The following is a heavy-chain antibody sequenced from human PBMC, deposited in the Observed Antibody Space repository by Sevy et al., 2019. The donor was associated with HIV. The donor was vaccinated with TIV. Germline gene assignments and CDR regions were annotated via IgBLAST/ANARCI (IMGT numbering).Heavy chain of an antibody. Sequence: GWSLRLSCAASGFTFSSYAMHWVRQAPGKGLEWVAVISYDGSNKYYADSVKGRFTISRDNSKNTLYLQMNSLRAGDTAVYYCARDFSGGSYYRAPHAFDIWGQGTMVTVSS. CDR1: GFTFSSYA. CDR2: ISYDGSNK. CDR3: ARDFSGGSYYRAPHAFDI. V-gene: IGHV3-30-3*01. J-gene: IGHJ3*02. D-gene: IGHD1-26*01.